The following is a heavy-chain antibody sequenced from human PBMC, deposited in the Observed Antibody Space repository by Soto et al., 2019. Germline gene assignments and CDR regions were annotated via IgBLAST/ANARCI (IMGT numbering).Heavy chain of an antibody. J-gene: IGHJ6*03. CDR2: IIPILGIA. CDR1: GGTFSSYT. Sequence: SVKVSCKASGGTFSSYTISWVRQAPGQGLEWMGRIIPILGIANYAQKFQGRVTITADKSTSTAYMELSSPRSEDTAVYYCARGPDCGGDCYYYMDVWGKGTTVTVSS. D-gene: IGHD2-21*01. V-gene: IGHV1-69*02. CDR3: ARGPDCGGDCYYYMDV.